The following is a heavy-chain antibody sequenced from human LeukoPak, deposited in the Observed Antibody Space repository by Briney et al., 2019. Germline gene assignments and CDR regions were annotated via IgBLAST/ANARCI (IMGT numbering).Heavy chain of an antibody. V-gene: IGHV4-34*01. J-gene: IGHJ4*02. CDR1: GGSISGYY. D-gene: IGHD4-17*01. Sequence: SETLSLTCAVYGGSISGYYWSWIRQPPGKGLDWIGEINHSGSTNYNPSLKSRVTISVDTSKNQFSLKLSSVTAADTAVYYCARGLDYGDYPTSFDYWGQGTLVTVSS. CDR3: ARGLDYGDYPTSFDY. CDR2: INHSGST.